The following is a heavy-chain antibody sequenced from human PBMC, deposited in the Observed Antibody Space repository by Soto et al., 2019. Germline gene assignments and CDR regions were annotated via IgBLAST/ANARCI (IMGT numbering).Heavy chain of an antibody. CDR1: GFTFSSYA. CDR3: ASLVSGFGELSLYGMDV. V-gene: IGHV3-30-3*01. Sequence: GGSLRLSCAASGFTFSSYAMHWVRQAPGKGLEWVAVISYDGSNKYYADSVKGRFTISRDNSKNTLYLQMNSLRAEDTAVYYCASLVSGFGELSLYGMDVWGQGTTVTVSS. D-gene: IGHD3-10*01. J-gene: IGHJ6*02. CDR2: ISYDGSNK.